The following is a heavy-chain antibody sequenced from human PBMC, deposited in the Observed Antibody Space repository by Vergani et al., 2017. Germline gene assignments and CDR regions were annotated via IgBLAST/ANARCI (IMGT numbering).Heavy chain of an antibody. CDR3: ARERDDYVWEWFIDY. J-gene: IGHJ4*02. Sequence: QVQLVESGGGVVQPGRSLRLSCAASGFTFSSYAMHWVRQAPGKGLEWVAVISYDGSNKYYADSVKGRFTISRDNSKNTLYVQMSSLRAEDTAGYYCARERDDYVWEWFIDYWGQGSLVTVAS. CDR2: ISYDGSNK. D-gene: IGHD3-16*01. CDR1: GFTFSSYA. V-gene: IGHV3-30-3*01.